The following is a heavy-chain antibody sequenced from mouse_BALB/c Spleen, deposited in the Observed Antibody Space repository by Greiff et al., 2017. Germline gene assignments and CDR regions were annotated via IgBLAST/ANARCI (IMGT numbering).Heavy chain of an antibody. CDR1: GYAFTNYL. V-gene: IGHV1-54*01. Sequence: VQLQQSGAELVRPGTSVKVSCKASGYAFTNYLIEWVKQRPGQGLEWIGVINPGSGGTNYNEKFKGKATLTADKSSSTAYMQLSSLTSDDSAVYCCAREVRRDYYAMDYWGQGTSVTVSS. CDR2: INPGSGGT. D-gene: IGHD2-14*01. J-gene: IGHJ4*01. CDR3: AREVRRDYYAMDY.